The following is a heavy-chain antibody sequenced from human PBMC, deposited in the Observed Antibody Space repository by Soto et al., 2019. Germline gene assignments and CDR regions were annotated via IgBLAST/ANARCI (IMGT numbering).Heavy chain of an antibody. J-gene: IGHJ5*02. V-gene: IGHV3-23*01. CDR2: ISGSGGST. Sequence: EVQLLESGGGLVQPGGSPRLSCAASGFTFSSYAMSWVRQAPGKGLEWVSAISGSGGSTYYADSVNGRYTISRDNSKNTLYLQMNSLRAEDTAGYYCAKVIAAAGTGYWFDPWGQGTLVTVSS. D-gene: IGHD6-13*01. CDR1: GFTFSSYA. CDR3: AKVIAAAGTGYWFDP.